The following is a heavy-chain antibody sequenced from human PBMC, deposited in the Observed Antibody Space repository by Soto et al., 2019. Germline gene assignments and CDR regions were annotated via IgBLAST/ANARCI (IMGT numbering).Heavy chain of an antibody. CDR3: AKRGDDFRSGYYYYFDY. D-gene: IGHD3-3*01. J-gene: IGHJ4*02. CDR1: GFTFSNYA. Sequence: GGSLRLSCAASGFTFSNYAVSWVRQAPGKGLEWVSAIGGRGVSTMYADSVKGRFTISRDNSKNILYLQMNSLRVEDTAVYYCAKRGDDFRSGYYYYFDYWGLGALVTVSS. V-gene: IGHV3-23*01. CDR2: IGGRGVST.